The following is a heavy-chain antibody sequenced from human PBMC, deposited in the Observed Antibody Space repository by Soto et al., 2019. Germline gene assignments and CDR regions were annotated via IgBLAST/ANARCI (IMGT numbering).Heavy chain of an antibody. Sequence: PGESLKISCNGSGYSFTSYWIGWVRQMPGKGLEWMGIIYPGDSDTRYSPSFQGQVTISADKSISTAYLQWSSLKASDTAMYYCARPTYYYDSSGLNHDAFDIWGQGTMVTVSS. CDR3: ARPTYYYDSSGLNHDAFDI. J-gene: IGHJ3*02. V-gene: IGHV5-51*01. CDR2: IYPGDSDT. CDR1: GYSFTSYW. D-gene: IGHD3-22*01.